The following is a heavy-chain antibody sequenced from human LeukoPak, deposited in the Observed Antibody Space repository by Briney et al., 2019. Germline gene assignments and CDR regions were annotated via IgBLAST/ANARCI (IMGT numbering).Heavy chain of an antibody. D-gene: IGHD3-16*02. CDR1: GFTFSNAW. CDR2: IKSKTDGGTT. V-gene: IGHV3-15*01. J-gene: IGHJ3*02. Sequence: GGSLRLSCAASGFTFSNAWMSWVRQAPGKGLEWVGRIKSKTDGGTTDYAAPVKGRFTLSRDDSKNTLYLQMNSLKTEDTAVYYCTTWPPFMITFGGVIAHDAFDIWGQGTMVTVSS. CDR3: TTWPPFMITFGGVIAHDAFDI.